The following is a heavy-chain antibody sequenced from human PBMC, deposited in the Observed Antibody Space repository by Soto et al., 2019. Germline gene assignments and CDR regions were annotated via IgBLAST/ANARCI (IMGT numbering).Heavy chain of an antibody. CDR1: GVSFHGSY. CDR2: INHSGST. D-gene: IGHD6-13*01. J-gene: IGHJ6*02. V-gene: IGHV4-34*01. Sequence: SETLSLTCAFLGVSFHGSYFDWIPEPPRNVLELIGEINHSGSTNYSPSLKSRVTLSVDTSKNQFSLKLSSVTAADTAVYYCARMRSHTPGIAAAGRGGMDVWGQGTTVT. CDR3: ARMRSHTPGIAAAGRGGMDV.